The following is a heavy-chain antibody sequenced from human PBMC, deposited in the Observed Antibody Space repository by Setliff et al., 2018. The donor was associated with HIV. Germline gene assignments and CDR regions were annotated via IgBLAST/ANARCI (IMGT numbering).Heavy chain of an antibody. V-gene: IGHV4-34*01. CDR3: ARLTTTYYYDSSAYYHPV. D-gene: IGHD3-22*01. J-gene: IGHJ4*02. CDR2: INHSGGT. Sequence: PSETLSLTCAVYGGSFSGYYWTWTRQSPGKGLEWIGEINHSGGTNYYPSLKSRVTISVDTSKNQFSLKLSSVTAADTAVFYCARLTTTYYYDSSAYYHPVWGQGTLVTAPQ. CDR1: GGSFSGYY.